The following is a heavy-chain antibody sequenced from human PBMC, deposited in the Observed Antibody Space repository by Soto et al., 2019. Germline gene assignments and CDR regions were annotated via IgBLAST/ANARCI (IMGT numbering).Heavy chain of an antibody. CDR3: ARHFSTTKPPHPFYY. V-gene: IGHV4-59*08. J-gene: IGHJ4*02. D-gene: IGHD1-1*01. CDR1: GGSISSYY. Sequence: SETLSLTCTVSGGSISSYYWSWIRQPPGKGLEWIAYIYYSGSTEYNPSLKSRVTISVDTSKNQFSLKLSSVTAADTAVYYCARHFSTTKPPHPFYYWGQGTLVTVSS. CDR2: IYYSGST.